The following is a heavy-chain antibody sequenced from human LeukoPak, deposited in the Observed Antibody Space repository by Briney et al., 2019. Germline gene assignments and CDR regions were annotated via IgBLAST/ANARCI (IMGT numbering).Heavy chain of an antibody. CDR3: TKATKWLAFDD. CDR2: IYTGGTT. Sequence: PSETLSLTCTVSGGSTSSHFWSWIRQPLGKGLEWIGNIYTGGTTNYNPSLKSGVTISIDTSKNQLSLHLASVTAADTAVYYCTKATKWLAFDDWGRGTLVTVYS. J-gene: IGHJ4*02. CDR1: GGSTSSHF. D-gene: IGHD6-19*01. V-gene: IGHV4-59*11.